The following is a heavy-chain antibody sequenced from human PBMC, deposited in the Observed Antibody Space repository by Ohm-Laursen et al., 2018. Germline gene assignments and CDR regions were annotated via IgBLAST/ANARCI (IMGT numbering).Heavy chain of an antibody. V-gene: IGHV3-23*01. CDR1: GFTFSSYA. Sequence: SLRLSCAASGFTFSSYAMSWVRQAPGKGLEWVSAISGSGGSTYYADSVKGRFTISRDNAKNSLYLQMNSLRAEDTAVYYCARGQQQWLVQDYYGMDVWGQGTTVTVSS. J-gene: IGHJ6*02. CDR3: ARGQQQWLVQDYYGMDV. CDR2: ISGSGGST. D-gene: IGHD6-19*01.